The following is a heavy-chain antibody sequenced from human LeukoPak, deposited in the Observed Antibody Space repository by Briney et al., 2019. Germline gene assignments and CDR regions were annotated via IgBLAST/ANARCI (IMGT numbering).Heavy chain of an antibody. Sequence: GRSLRLSCAASGFTFSSYWMHWVRQAPGEGLVWVSRIYDDESSTNYADSVKGRLTISRDNAKNTLYLQVNSLRAEDTAVYYCARGNGVPHNYYYGMDVWGQGTTVIVSS. CDR3: ARGNGVPHNYYYGMDV. V-gene: IGHV3-74*01. J-gene: IGHJ6*02. D-gene: IGHD4-23*01. CDR1: GFTFSSYW. CDR2: IYDDESST.